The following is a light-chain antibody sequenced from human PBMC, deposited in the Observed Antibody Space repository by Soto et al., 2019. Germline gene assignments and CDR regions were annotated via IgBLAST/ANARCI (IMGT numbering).Light chain of an antibody. V-gene: IGKV1-5*03. CDR1: QSVSNW. Sequence: DIQMTQSPSTLSASVGDRVTITCRASQSVSNWLAWHQQKPGKAPKLLIYKASNLESGVPSRFSGSGSGTEFTLTISSLQPDDFATYYCQQYNSYRASGQGTKVDIK. CDR3: QQYNSYRA. CDR2: KAS. J-gene: IGKJ1*01.